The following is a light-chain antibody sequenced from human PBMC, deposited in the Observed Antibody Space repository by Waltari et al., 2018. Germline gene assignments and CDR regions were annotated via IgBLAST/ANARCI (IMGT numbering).Light chain of an antibody. CDR2: GES. CDR3: QQYGSSVMYT. Sequence: EIVLTQSPGTLSLSPGERATLSCRASQSLTRRYLAWYQQKPGQAPRLRIYGESSRAAGIPDRFSGSGSGTDFTLTISRLEPEDFAVYYCQQYGSSVMYTFGQGTKLEIK. J-gene: IGKJ2*01. CDR1: QSLTRRY. V-gene: IGKV3-20*01.